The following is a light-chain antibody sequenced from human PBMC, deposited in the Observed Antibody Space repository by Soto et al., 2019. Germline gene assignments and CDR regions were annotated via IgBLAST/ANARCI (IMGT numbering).Light chain of an antibody. J-gene: IGLJ1*01. V-gene: IGLV2-11*01. Sequence: QSVLTQPRSVSGSPGQSVTISCTGTSSDVGGYNYVSWYQHHPGKAPKLMIYDVDKRPSGVPGRFSGSKSGNTASLTISGLQAEDEADYYCCSYAGSYTFVFGIGTKVTV. CDR2: DVD. CDR3: CSYAGSYTFV. CDR1: SSDVGGYNY.